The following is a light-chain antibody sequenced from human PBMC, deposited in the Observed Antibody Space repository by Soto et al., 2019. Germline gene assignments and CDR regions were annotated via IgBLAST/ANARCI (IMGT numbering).Light chain of an antibody. CDR2: AAS. CDR3: LQDYNYPRT. V-gene: IGKV1-6*01. Sequence: AIQMTQSPSSLSESVGERVTITCRASQGIRNDLGWYQQKPGKAPKLLIYAASSLQSGVPSRFSGSGSDTDFTLTISSLQPEDFATYYCLQDYNYPRTFGQGTKVEIK. J-gene: IGKJ1*01. CDR1: QGIRND.